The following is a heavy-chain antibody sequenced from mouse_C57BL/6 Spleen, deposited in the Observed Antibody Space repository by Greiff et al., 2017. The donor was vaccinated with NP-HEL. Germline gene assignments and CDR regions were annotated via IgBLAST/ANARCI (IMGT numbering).Heavy chain of an antibody. D-gene: IGHD1-1*01. CDR3: ARHYGSSLYYAMDY. Sequence: EVQRVESGGGLVKPGGSLKLSCAASGFTFSSYAMSWVRQTPEKRLEWVATISDGGSYTYYPDNVKGRFTISRDNAKNNLYLQMSHLKSEDTAMYYCARHYGSSLYYAMDYWGQGTSVTVSS. CDR2: ISDGGSYT. CDR1: GFTFSSYA. V-gene: IGHV5-4*01. J-gene: IGHJ4*01.